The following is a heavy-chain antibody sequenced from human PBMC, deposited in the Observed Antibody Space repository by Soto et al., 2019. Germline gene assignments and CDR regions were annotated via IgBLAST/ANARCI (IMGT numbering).Heavy chain of an antibody. D-gene: IGHD5-18*01. CDR2: IIPLLGIA. V-gene: IGHV1-69*02. CDR1: GGTFSSYT. CDR3: ASLSPFGYGNFDY. Sequence: QVQLVQSGAEVKKPGSSVKVSCKASGGTFSSYTISWVRQAPGQGLEWMGRIIPLLGIANYAQKFQGRVTITADKSTSTAYMELSSLRSEDTAVYYCASLSPFGYGNFDYWGQGTLVTVSS. J-gene: IGHJ4*02.